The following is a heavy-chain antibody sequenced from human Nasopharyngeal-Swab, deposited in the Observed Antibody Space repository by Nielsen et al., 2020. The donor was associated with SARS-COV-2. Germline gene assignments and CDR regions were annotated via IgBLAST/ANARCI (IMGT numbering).Heavy chain of an antibody. J-gene: IGHJ6*02. CDR3: AKGGYSGYDPLGMDV. CDR2: ISYDGSNK. D-gene: IGHD5-12*01. V-gene: IGHV3-30*18. Sequence: WIRQPPGKGLEWVAVISYDGSNKYYADSVKCRFTISRDNSKNTLYLQMNSLRAEDTAVYYCAKGGYSGYDPLGMDVWGQGTTVTVSS.